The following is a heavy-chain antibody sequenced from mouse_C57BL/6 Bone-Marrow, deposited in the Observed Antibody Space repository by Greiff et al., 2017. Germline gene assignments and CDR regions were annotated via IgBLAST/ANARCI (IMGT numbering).Heavy chain of an antibody. Sequence: VQLQQPGAELVKPGASVKMSCKASGYTFTSYWIPWVKQRPGQGLEWIGDIYPGSGSTNYNEKFTSKATLTVDTSSSTAYMQHSSLTSDDSAVYYCASPLYWYFDVWGTGTTVTVSS. J-gene: IGHJ1*03. CDR3: ASPLYWYFDV. V-gene: IGHV1-55*01. CDR2: IYPGSGST. CDR1: GYTFTSYW.